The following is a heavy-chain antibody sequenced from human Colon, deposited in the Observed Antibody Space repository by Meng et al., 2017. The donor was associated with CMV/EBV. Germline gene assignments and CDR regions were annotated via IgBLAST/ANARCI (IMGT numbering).Heavy chain of an antibody. CDR1: YTFTGYY. CDR3: ARVKISIPTWLRNSFDD. J-gene: IGHJ4*02. CDR2: INPNTGGT. D-gene: IGHD2-21*01. Sequence: YTFTGYYLHWVRQAPGQGLEWVGRINPNTGGTNSAQKFQGRVTMTRDTSISTAYMELRSLGSGDTAVYFCARVKISIPTWLRNSFDDWGQGTLVTVSS. V-gene: IGHV1-2*06.